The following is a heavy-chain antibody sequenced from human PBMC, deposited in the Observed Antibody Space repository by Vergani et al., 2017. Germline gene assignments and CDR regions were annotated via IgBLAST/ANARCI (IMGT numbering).Heavy chain of an antibody. CDR1: GVTFSSYA. CDR2: IIPSFGTA. CDR3: ARVVCISGYPEYDFDY. Sequence: QVQLVQSGAEVKKPGSSVKVSCKASGVTFSSYAISWVRQAPGQGLEWMGGIIPSFGTANYAQKFQGRVTITADESTSTAYMELSSLRSEDTAVYYCARVVCISGYPEYDFDYWGQGTLVTVSS. J-gene: IGHJ4*02. D-gene: IGHD6-13*01. V-gene: IGHV1-69*01.